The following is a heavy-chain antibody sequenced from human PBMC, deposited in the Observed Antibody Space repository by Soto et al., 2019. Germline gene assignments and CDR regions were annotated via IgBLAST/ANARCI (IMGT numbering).Heavy chain of an antibody. Sequence: QGQLVQSGGEVKKPGASVKVSCKTSGYTFSRYGISWVRQAPGQGLEWMGWISGYNGDTNYARKFQGRVTMTLDTSTTTAYMELRSLTSDDKAVYYCAKNGQPPYYYYGLDVWGQGTTVTVSS. D-gene: IGHD2-8*01. CDR3: AKNGQPPYYYYGLDV. J-gene: IGHJ6*02. CDR1: GYTFSRYG. CDR2: ISGYNGDT. V-gene: IGHV1-18*01.